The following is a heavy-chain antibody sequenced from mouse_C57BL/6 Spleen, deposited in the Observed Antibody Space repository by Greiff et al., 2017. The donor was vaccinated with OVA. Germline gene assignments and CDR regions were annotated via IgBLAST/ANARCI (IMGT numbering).Heavy chain of an antibody. CDR2: ISDGGSYT. CDR1: GFTFSSYA. CDR3: ARDQLGRGNYFDY. D-gene: IGHD4-1*02. Sequence: EVQGVESGGGLVKPGGSLKLSCAASGFTFSSYAMSWVRQTPEKRLEWVATISDGGSYTYYPDNVKGRFTISRDNAKNNLYLQMSHLKSEDTAMYYCARDQLGRGNYFDYWGQGTTLTVSS. V-gene: IGHV5-4*01. J-gene: IGHJ2*01.